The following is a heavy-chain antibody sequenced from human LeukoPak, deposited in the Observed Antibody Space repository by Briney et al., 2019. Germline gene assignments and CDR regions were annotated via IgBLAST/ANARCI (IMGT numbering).Heavy chain of an antibody. V-gene: IGHV4-61*02. Sequence: SQTLSLTCTVSGGSISSGSYYWSWIRQPAGKGLEWIGRIYTSGSTNYNPSLKGRVTISVDTSKNQFSLKLSSVTAADTAVYYCARGTVVTYNWFDPWGQGTLVTVSS. D-gene: IGHD4-23*01. CDR3: ARGTVVTYNWFDP. CDR2: IYTSGST. J-gene: IGHJ5*02. CDR1: GGSISSGSYY.